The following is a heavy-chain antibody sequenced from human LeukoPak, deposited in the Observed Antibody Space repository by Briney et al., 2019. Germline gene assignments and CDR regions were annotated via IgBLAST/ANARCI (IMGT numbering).Heavy chain of an antibody. J-gene: IGHJ3*02. Sequence: GGSLRLSCAASGFPFSTSWMHWVRQVPGRGLVWVSRISTDGSTISYADSVKGRFTISRDNAKNTLYLQMSSLRAEDTAVYYCTTAGYSYGYAFDIWGQGTMVTVSS. D-gene: IGHD5-18*01. CDR3: TTAGYSYGYAFDI. CDR2: ISTDGSTI. V-gene: IGHV3-74*01. CDR1: GFPFSTSW.